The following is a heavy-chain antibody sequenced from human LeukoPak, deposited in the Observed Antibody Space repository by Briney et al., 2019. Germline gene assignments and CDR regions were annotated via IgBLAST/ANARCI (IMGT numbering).Heavy chain of an antibody. CDR2: MDQGGGFI. J-gene: IGHJ4*02. CDR3: AKNVPGRAIDY. CDR1: GLTFRNYA. V-gene: IGHV3-23*01. D-gene: IGHD2-15*01. Sequence: GGSLRLSCIASGLTFRNYAMSWVRQASAEGLEWVAGMDQGGGFIQYADSVKGRFTISRDNSKNTLHLQMSSLRAEDTAVYYCAKNVPGRAIDYWGQGTLVTVSS.